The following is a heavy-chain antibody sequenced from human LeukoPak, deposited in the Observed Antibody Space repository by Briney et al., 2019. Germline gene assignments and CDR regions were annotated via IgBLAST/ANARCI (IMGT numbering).Heavy chain of an antibody. J-gene: IGHJ6*02. CDR2: IYYSGST. V-gene: IGHV4-59*01. CDR1: GGSFSGYY. Sequence: PSETLSLTCAVYGGSFSGYYWSWIRQPPGKGLEWIGYIYYSGSTNYNPSLKSRVTISVDTSKNQFSLKLSSVTAADTAVYYCARERWPLYYYYYGMDVWGQGTTVTVSS. D-gene: IGHD6-13*01. CDR3: ARERWPLYYYYYGMDV.